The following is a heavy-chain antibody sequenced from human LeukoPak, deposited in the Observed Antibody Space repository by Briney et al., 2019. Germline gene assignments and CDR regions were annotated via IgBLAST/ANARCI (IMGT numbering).Heavy chain of an antibody. CDR3: ASRYSSGWYESPFDY. J-gene: IGHJ4*02. D-gene: IGHD6-19*01. V-gene: IGHV1-69*13. CDR1: GGTFSSYA. CDR2: IIPIFGTA. Sequence: SVKVSCKASGGTFSSYAISRVRQAPGQGLEWMGGIIPIFGTASYAQKFQGRVTITADESTSTAYMELSSLRSEDTAVYYCASRYSSGWYESPFDYWGQGTLVTVSS.